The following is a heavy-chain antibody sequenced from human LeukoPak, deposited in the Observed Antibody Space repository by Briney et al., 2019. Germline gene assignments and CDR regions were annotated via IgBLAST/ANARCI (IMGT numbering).Heavy chain of an antibody. CDR3: AREAHISSYFDY. CDR1: GFTFSSYA. CDR2: ISSNGGRT. D-gene: IGHD3-3*02. Sequence: GGSLRLSCAASGFTFSSYAMHSVRQAPGKGLEYVSAISSNGGRTYYADSVKGRFTISRDNSKNTLYLQMGSLRAEDMAVYYCAREAHISSYFDYWGQGTLVTVSS. J-gene: IGHJ4*02. V-gene: IGHV3-64*02.